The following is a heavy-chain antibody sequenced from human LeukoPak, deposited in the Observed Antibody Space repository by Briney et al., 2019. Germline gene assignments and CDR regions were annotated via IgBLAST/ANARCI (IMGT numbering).Heavy chain of an antibody. D-gene: IGHD1-26*01. CDR3: VRDSGSYHSFDY. CDR1: GFTLSNYF. CDR2: INTDGSST. Sequence: GRSLRLTCAASGFTLSNYFMVWVRQAPGKGLVWISHINTDGSSTTYADSVKGRFTISRDNAKNTLLKQSYSLRADDTAFYYCVRDSGSYHSFDYWGQGTLVTVSS. J-gene: IGHJ4*02. V-gene: IGHV3-74*03.